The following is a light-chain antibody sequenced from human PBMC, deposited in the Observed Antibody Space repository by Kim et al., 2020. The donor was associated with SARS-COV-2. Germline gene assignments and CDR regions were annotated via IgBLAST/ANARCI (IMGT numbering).Light chain of an antibody. CDR2: DAV. CDR3: QQRTNWPPLA. V-gene: IGKV3-11*01. J-gene: IGKJ4*01. CDR1: QDVSTY. Sequence: EIVLTQSPATLSLSPGERAALSCRVSQDVSTYLAWYQQKPGQAPRLLIYDAVTRATGIQARFRGSGSGTDFTLTISGLEPEDSAVYYCQQRTNWPPLAFGGGTKVDI.